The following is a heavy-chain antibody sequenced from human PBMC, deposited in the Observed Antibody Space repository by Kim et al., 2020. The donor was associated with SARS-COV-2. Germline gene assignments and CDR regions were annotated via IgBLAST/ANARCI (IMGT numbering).Heavy chain of an antibody. D-gene: IGHD6-19*01. Sequence: SVEGRYTTSRDNTKSTMYLQMNSLRAEDTAVYYCAKDPSSGWYANTWFDPWGQGTLVTVSS. J-gene: IGHJ5*02. CDR3: AKDPSSGWYANTWFDP. V-gene: IGHV3-23*01.